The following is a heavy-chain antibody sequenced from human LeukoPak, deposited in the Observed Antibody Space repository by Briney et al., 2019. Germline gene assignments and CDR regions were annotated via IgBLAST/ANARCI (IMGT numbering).Heavy chain of an antibody. CDR3: ARVGYGSGSYTFVAYYFDY. D-gene: IGHD3-10*01. V-gene: IGHV3-66*01. CDR1: GFTVSSNY. J-gene: IGHJ4*02. Sequence: GGSLRLSCAASGFTVSSNYMSWVRQAPGKGLEWVSVIYSGGSTYYADSVKGRFTISRDNSKNTLYLQMNSLRAEDTAVYYCARVGYGSGSYTFVAYYFDYWGQGTLVTVSS. CDR2: IYSGGST.